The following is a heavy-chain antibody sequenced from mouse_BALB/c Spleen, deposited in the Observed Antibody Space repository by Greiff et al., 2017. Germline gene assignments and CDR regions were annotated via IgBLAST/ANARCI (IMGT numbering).Heavy chain of an antibody. J-gene: IGHJ3*01. CDR1: GYTFTNYW. CDR3: ARGAAYYGNLAWFAY. D-gene: IGHD2-10*01. V-gene: IGHV1-63*02. Sequence: QVQLQQSGAELVRPGTSVKISCKASGYTFTNYWLGWVKQRPGHGLEWIGDIYPGGGYTNYNAKFKGKATLTADTSSSTAYMQLSSLTSEDSAVYFCARGAAYYGNLAWFAYWGQGTLVTVSA. CDR2: IYPGGGYT.